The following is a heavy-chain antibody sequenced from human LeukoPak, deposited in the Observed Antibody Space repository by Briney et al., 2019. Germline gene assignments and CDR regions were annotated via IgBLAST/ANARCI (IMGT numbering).Heavy chain of an antibody. CDR2: IYYSGST. D-gene: IGHD6-6*01. J-gene: IGHJ5*02. CDR3: ARDPSYSSSSPYNWFDP. Sequence: SETLSLTCTVSGGSISSSSYYWGWIRQPPGKGLEWIGSIYYSGSTYYNPSLKSRVTISVDTSKNQFSLKLSSVTAADTAVYYCARDPSYSSSSPYNWFDPWGQGTLVTVSS. V-gene: IGHV4-39*07. CDR1: GGSISSSSYY.